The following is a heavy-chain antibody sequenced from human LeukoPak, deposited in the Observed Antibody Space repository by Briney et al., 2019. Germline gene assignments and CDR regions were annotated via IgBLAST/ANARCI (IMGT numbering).Heavy chain of an antibody. CDR1: GFPVTSNY. J-gene: IGHJ4*02. V-gene: IGHV3-53*01. D-gene: IGHD2-2*01. CDR3: ATSTLGTSIFDY. CDR2: IYIGDKT. Sequence: GSLTLSSAATGFPVTSNYMHWVPRPPGKGLEGVSFIYIGDKTYYADSVKGRFTVSRDNSKNTAYLQMTSLRAGDQACYSGATSTLGTSIFDYWGQGTLVTVSS.